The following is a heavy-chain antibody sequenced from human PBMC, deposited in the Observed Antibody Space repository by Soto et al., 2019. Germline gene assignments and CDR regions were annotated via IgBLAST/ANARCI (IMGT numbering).Heavy chain of an antibody. D-gene: IGHD6-25*01. J-gene: IGHJ6*03. CDR1: GGSISSYY. V-gene: IGHV4-59*01. CDR2: IYYSGST. CDR3: ARRRASGVYYYMDV. Sequence: PSETLSLTCTVSGGSISSYYWSWIRQPPGKGLEWIGYIYYSGSTNYNPSLKSRVTISVDTSKNQFSLKLSSVTAADTAVYYCARRRASGVYYYMDVWGKGTTVTVSS.